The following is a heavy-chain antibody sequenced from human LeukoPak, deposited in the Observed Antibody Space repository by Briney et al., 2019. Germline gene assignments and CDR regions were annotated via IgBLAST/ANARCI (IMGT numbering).Heavy chain of an antibody. CDR1: GFTFSSYA. CDR2: ISYDGSNK. Sequence: GGSLTLSCVASGFTFSSYAMHWVRQPPGKGREWVAVISYDGSNKYYAGSVKGRFTISRDNSKNTLYLQMNSLRAEDTAVYYCASGYCSRTSCYNIDYWGQGTLVTVSS. D-gene: IGHD2-2*02. J-gene: IGHJ4*02. CDR3: ASGYCSRTSCYNIDY. V-gene: IGHV3-30-3*01.